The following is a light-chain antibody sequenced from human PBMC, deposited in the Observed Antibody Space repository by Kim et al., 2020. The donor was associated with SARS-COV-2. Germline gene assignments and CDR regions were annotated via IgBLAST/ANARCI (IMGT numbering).Light chain of an antibody. Sequence: SSELTQDPAVSVALGQTVTITCQGDSLRSYYASWYQQKPGQAPVIVVYGRNNRPSGIPDRFSGSSSGNTASLTITGAQAEDEADYYCNSRDSSGNHLEVFGAGTKVTVL. CDR3: NSRDSSGNHLEV. CDR2: GRN. J-gene: IGLJ3*02. CDR1: SLRSYY. V-gene: IGLV3-19*01.